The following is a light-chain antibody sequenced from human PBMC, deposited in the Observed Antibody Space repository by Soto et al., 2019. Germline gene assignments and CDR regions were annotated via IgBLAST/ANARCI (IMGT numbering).Light chain of an antibody. CDR3: QQFGSSLLT. J-gene: IGKJ1*01. CDR2: GTS. Sequence: ENVLTQSPGTLSLSPGERATLSCRASQSIGSSYLAWYQQKPGHAPRLIIYGTSSRATGIPDRFSGSGSGTDFTLTISRLEPEDFAVYYCQQFGSSLLTFGQGTTVEIK. CDR1: QSIGSSY. V-gene: IGKV3-20*01.